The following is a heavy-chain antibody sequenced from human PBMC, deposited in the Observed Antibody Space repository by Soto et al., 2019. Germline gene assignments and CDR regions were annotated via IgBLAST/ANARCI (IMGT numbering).Heavy chain of an antibody. J-gene: IGHJ3*02. CDR3: ARDRAPNRDYDFWSGYYTRSAFDI. CDR1: GGSISSGNW. CDR2: IYHSGST. D-gene: IGHD3-3*01. Sequence: SETLSLTCAVSGGSISSGNWWSWVRQPPGKGLEWIGEIYHSGSTNYNPSLKSRVTISVDKSKNQFSLKLSSVTAADTAVYYCARDRAPNRDYDFWSGYYTRSAFDIWGQGTMVTVSS. V-gene: IGHV4-4*02.